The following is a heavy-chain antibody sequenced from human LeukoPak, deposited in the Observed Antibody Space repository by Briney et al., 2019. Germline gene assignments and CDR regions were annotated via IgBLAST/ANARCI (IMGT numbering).Heavy chain of an antibody. V-gene: IGHV4-39*01. CDR2: ICYSGST. CDR1: GGSIGSSSYC. J-gene: IGHJ5*02. Sequence: PSETLSLTCSVSGGSIGSSSYCWGWIRQPPGKGLEWIGTICYSGSTFYNPSLKSRVTLSVDTSKNQLSLKLSSVTAADTAVYYCARTENYIPEDCFDPWGQGTLVTVSS. CDR3: ARTENYIPEDCFDP. D-gene: IGHD5-24*01.